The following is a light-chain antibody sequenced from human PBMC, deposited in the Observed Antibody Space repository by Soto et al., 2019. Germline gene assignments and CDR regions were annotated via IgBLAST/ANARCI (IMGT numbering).Light chain of an antibody. Sequence: IVLRKSPCTLSLSAREGATVFCRVSQRINSNSLVCYQRKFGQAPKVLIYNTSSRATGIPDRLSGSRSATNFALSIGRVEAVDFCVYYFDYYGCSFLVGPGTKLDIK. CDR2: NTS. CDR3: DYYGCSFL. V-gene: IGKV3-20*01. CDR1: QRINSNS. J-gene: IGKJ3*01.